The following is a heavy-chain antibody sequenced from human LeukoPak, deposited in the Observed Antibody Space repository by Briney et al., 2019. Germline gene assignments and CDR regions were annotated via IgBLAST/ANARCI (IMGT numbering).Heavy chain of an antibody. D-gene: IGHD1-1*01. CDR2: IKQDGSEK. J-gene: IGHJ4*02. CDR1: GFTFSSYW. Sequence: GGSLRLSCAASGFTFSSYWTSWVRQAPGKGLEWVANIKQDGSEKYYVDSVKGRFTISRDNAKNSLYLQMNSLRAEDTAVYYCARTRTGTLWGWGQGTLVTVSS. V-gene: IGHV3-7*01. CDR3: ARTRTGTLWG.